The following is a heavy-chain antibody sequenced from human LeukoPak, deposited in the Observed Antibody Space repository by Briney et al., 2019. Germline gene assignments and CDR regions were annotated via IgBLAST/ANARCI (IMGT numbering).Heavy chain of an antibody. Sequence: GASVKVSCKASGGTFSSYAISWVRQAPGQGLEWMGGIIPIFGTANYAQKFQGRVTMTRDMSTSTVYMELSSLRSEDTAVYYCARDPRGYSYGYLYWGQGTLVTVSS. V-gene: IGHV1-69*05. CDR2: IIPIFGTA. CDR3: ARDPRGYSYGYLY. J-gene: IGHJ4*02. CDR1: GGTFSSYA. D-gene: IGHD5-18*01.